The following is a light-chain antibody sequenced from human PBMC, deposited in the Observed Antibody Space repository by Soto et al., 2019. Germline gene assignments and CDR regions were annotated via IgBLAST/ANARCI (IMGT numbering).Light chain of an antibody. Sequence: IVVTQSPGTLSLSPGDRATLSCRVIQSLTHKYSAWYQQKPGQAPRRLIYDASYRVKGIPARFRGSGSGTDFSLTVSRLEPEELSVYYCQEYGNSPQTFGQGTKVDI. J-gene: IGKJ1*01. CDR2: DAS. CDR3: QEYGNSPQT. V-gene: IGKV3-20*01. CDR1: QSLTHKY.